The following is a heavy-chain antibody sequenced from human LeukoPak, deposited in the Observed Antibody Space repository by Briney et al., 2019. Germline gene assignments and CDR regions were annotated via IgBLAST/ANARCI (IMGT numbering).Heavy chain of an antibody. V-gene: IGHV3-7*01. CDR1: GFTFSTYW. Sequence: GGSLRLSCAASGFTFSTYWMSWVRQAPGKGLEWVANIKQDGSEKYYVDSVKGRFTISRDNAKNSVYLQMNSLRAEDTAVYYCARDRRYCSGGSCYPSWGQGTLVTVSS. J-gene: IGHJ4*02. D-gene: IGHD2-15*01. CDR2: IKQDGSEK. CDR3: ARDRRYCSGGSCYPS.